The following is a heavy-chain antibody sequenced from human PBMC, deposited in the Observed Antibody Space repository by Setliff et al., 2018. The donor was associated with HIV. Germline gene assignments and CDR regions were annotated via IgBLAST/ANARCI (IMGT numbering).Heavy chain of an antibody. CDR2: IIPMFGTA. V-gene: IGHV1-69*13. D-gene: IGHD1-7*01. CDR3: ATFYKISGITSFDY. J-gene: IGHJ4*02. Sequence: SVKVSCKASGGTFSSYAISWVRQAPGQGLEWMGGIIPMFGTAHYAQQFQGRVTITADESTSTAYMELSRLRSENTAVYYRATFYKISGITSFDYWGPGTLVTGSS. CDR1: GGTFSSYA.